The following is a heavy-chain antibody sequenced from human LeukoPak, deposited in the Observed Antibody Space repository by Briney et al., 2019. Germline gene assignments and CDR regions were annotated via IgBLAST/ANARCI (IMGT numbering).Heavy chain of an antibody. J-gene: IGHJ6*03. Sequence: SETLSLTCTVSGGSISRGGYDWSWIRQHPGKGLEGIGYIYYSGSTYYSPSLKSRVTISVDTSKNQFSLKLSSVTAADTAVYYCARAPRIAAAAPGGCYYYYMDVWGKATTVTAS. D-gene: IGHD6-13*01. V-gene: IGHV4-31*03. CDR1: GGSISRGGYD. CDR2: IYYSGST. CDR3: ARAPRIAAAAPGGCYYYYMDV.